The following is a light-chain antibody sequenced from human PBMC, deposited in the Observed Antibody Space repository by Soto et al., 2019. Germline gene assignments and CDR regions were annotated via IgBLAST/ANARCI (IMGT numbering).Light chain of an antibody. Sequence: QSALTQPASVSGSPGQSITISCTGTSSDVGGYDYVSWYQQHPGKAPKLMIYEVSNRPSGLSDRFSGSKSGNTASLTISGLQAEDEADYFCCSYTGSSSYYVLGNGTKVT. CDR1: SSDVGGYDY. CDR2: EVS. J-gene: IGLJ1*01. CDR3: CSYTGSSSYYV. V-gene: IGLV2-14*01.